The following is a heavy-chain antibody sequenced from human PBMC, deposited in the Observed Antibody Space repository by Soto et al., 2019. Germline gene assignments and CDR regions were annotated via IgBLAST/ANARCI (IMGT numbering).Heavy chain of an antibody. CDR1: GGSISSSSYY. J-gene: IGHJ4*02. Sequence: SETLSLTCTVSGGSISSSSYYWGWIRQPPGKGLEWIGSIYYSGSTYYNPSLKSRVTISVDTSKNQFSLKLSSVTAADTAVNYCARQPIAVAGKYFDYWGQGTLVTVSS. CDR3: ARQPIAVAGKYFDY. CDR2: IYYSGST. D-gene: IGHD6-19*01. V-gene: IGHV4-39*01.